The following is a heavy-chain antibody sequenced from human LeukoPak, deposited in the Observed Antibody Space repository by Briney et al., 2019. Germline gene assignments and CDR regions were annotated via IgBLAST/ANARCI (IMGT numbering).Heavy chain of an antibody. J-gene: IGHJ4*02. Sequence: PSETLSLTCTVSGGSISSSSYYWGWIRQPPGKGLEWIGSIYYSGSTYYNPSLKSRVTISVDTSKNQFSLKLSSVTAADTAVYYCASSPHVVGATRHYFDYWGQGTLVTVSS. CDR3: ASSPHVVGATRHYFDY. CDR2: IYYSGST. D-gene: IGHD1-26*01. V-gene: IGHV4-39*01. CDR1: GGSISSSSYY.